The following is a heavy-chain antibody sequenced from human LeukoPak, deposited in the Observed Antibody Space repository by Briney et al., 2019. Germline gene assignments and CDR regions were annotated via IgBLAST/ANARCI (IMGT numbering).Heavy chain of an antibody. CDR3: AREGVYDFWSGYRPYYFDY. Sequence: PSETLSLTCTVSGGSISSYYWSWIRQPAGKGLEWIGRIYTSGSTNYNPSLKSRVTMSVDTSKNQFSLKLSSVTAADTAVYYCAREGVYDFWSGYRPYYFDYWGQGTLVTVSS. V-gene: IGHV4-4*07. J-gene: IGHJ4*02. CDR1: GGSISSYY. D-gene: IGHD3-3*01. CDR2: IYTSGST.